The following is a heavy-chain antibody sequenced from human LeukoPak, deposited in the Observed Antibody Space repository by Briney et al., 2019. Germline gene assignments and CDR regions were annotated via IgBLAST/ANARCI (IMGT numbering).Heavy chain of an antibody. CDR2: ISSSSSYI. J-gene: IGHJ4*02. D-gene: IGHD3-22*01. CDR1: GFTFSSYS. V-gene: IGHV3-21*01. Sequence: GGSLRLSCAASGFTFSSYSMNWVRQAPGKGLEWVSSISSSSSYIYYADSVKGRFTISRDNAKNSLYLQMNSLRAEDTAVYYCARPHQYYYDSSGFSYWGQGTLVTVSS. CDR3: ARPHQYYYDSSGFSY.